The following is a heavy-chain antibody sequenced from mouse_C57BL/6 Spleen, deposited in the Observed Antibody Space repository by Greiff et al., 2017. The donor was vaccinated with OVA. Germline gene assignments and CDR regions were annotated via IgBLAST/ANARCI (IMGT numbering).Heavy chain of an antibody. CDR1: GYTFTSYW. CDR3: ARRSSPYEMDY. J-gene: IGHJ4*01. D-gene: IGHD1-1*01. V-gene: IGHV1-69*01. CDR2: IDPSDSST. Sequence: QVQLQQPGAELVMPGASVKLSCKASGYTFTSYWMHWVKQRPGQGLEWIGEIDPSDSSTNYNQKFKGKSTLTVDKSSSNSYMQLSSLTSEDSAVYYCARRSSPYEMDYWGKGTSVTVSS.